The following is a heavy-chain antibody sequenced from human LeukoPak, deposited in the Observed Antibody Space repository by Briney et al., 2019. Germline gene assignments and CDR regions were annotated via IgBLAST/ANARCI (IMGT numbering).Heavy chain of an antibody. CDR1: GFTFSSYW. CDR3: AKDQERFGPQQFDP. D-gene: IGHD3-10*01. V-gene: IGHV3-7*03. CDR2: IKQDGSEK. Sequence: GGSLRLSCAASGFTFSSYWMSWVRQAPGKGLEWVANIKQDGSEKYYVDSVKGRFTISRDNAKNSLYLQMNSLRAEDTAVYYCAKDQERFGPQQFDPWGQGTLVTVSS. J-gene: IGHJ5*02.